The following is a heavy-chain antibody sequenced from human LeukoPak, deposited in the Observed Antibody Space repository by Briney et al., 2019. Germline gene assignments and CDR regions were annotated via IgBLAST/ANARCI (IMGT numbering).Heavy chain of an antibody. V-gene: IGHV4-34*01. CDR2: INHSGGT. CDR3: ARRPDGFDI. J-gene: IGHJ3*02. CDR1: GGSFSGYH. Sequence: SEALSLTCAVYGGSFSGYHWSWIRQSPGRGLEWIGQINHSGGTDYNASVQSRVTISIDTARNQFALRLSSLTAADTAIYYCARRPDGFDIWGQGKTVIVSS.